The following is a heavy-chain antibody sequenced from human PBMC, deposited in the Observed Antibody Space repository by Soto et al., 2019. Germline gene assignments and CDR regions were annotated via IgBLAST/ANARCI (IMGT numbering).Heavy chain of an antibody. Sequence: SGPTLVNPTQTLTLTCTFSGFSLSTSGVGVGWIRQPPGKALEWLARIDWDDDKYYSTSLKTRLTISKDTSKNQVVLTMTNMDPVDTATYYCARVSFVFALGAPYYYYYGMDVWGQGTTVTVSS. CDR3: ARVSFVFALGAPYYYYYGMDV. CDR1: GFSLSTSGVG. J-gene: IGHJ6*02. CDR2: IDWDDDK. D-gene: IGHD3-10*01. V-gene: IGHV2-70*11.